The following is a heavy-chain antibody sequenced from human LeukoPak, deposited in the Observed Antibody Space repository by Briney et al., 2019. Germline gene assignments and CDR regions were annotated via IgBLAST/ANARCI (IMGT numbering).Heavy chain of an antibody. CDR1: GGTFSSYA. CDR2: ISAYNGNT. CDR3: ASFSIYYYYGMDV. J-gene: IGHJ6*02. V-gene: IGHV1-18*01. Sequence: ASVKVSCKASGGTFSSYAISWVRQAPGQGLEWMGWISAYNGNTNYAQKLQGRVTMTTDTSTSTAYMELRSLRSDDTAVYYCASFSIYYYYGMDVWGQGTTVTVSS. D-gene: IGHD3-16*02.